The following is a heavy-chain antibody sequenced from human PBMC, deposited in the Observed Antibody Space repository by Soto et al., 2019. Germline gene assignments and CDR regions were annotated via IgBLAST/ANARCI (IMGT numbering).Heavy chain of an antibody. CDR3: VKDGNYYGMDV. V-gene: IGHV3-64D*06. D-gene: IGHD1-26*01. CDR2: ISSNGGST. Sequence: PGGSLRLSCSASGFTFSSYAMHWVRKAPGKGLEYVSAISSNGGSTYYADSVKGRFTISRDNSKNTLYLQMSSLRAEDTAVYYCVKDGNYYGMDVWGQGTTVTVSS. J-gene: IGHJ6*02. CDR1: GFTFSSYA.